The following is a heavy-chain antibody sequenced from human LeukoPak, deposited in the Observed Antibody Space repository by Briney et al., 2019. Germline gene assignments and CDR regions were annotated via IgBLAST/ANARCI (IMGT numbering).Heavy chain of an antibody. CDR2: ISGSGGSI. J-gene: IGHJ4*02. D-gene: IGHD6-19*01. CDR3: AKGFDSSGWNFDY. Sequence: GGSLRLSCAASGFTFSSYAMSWVRQAPGKGLEWVSAISGSGGSIYYADSVKGRFTISRDNSKNTLYLQMNSLRAEDTAVYYCAKGFDSSGWNFDYWGQGTLVTVSS. V-gene: IGHV3-23*01. CDR1: GFTFSSYA.